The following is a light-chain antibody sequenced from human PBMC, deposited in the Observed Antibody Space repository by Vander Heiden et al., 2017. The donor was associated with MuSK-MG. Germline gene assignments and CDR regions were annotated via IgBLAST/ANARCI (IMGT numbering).Light chain of an antibody. Sequence: AIRMTQSPSSFSASTGDSVTITCRASQGISSYLAWYQQKPGKAPKLLIYAASTLQSGVPSRFSGSGSGTDFTLTISCLQSEDFATYYCQQDDSYPRTFGQGTKVEIK. CDR1: QGISSY. V-gene: IGKV1-8*01. CDR3: QQDDSYPRT. J-gene: IGKJ1*01. CDR2: AAS.